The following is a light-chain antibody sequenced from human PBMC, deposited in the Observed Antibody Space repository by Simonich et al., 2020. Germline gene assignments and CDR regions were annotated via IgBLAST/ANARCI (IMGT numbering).Light chain of an antibody. Sequence: QSVLTQPPSVSGAPGQRVTISCTWSSSNIGAGYDVHWYQQFPGTAPNLLIHRYSNRPSGVPDRCSGSKSGTSASLAITGLQAEDEADYYGQSYDSSLSGSVFGGGTKLTVL. CDR1: SSNIGAGYD. CDR2: RYS. CDR3: QSYDSSLSGSV. J-gene: IGLJ3*02. V-gene: IGLV1-40*01.